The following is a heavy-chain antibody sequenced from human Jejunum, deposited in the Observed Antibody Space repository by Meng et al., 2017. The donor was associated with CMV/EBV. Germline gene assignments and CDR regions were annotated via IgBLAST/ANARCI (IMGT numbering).Heavy chain of an antibody. CDR3: ARSVTTSDFDYYYGMDV. J-gene: IGHJ6*02. CDR2: ISNSGDTI. Sequence: FSDYFMTWIRQAPGKGLEWIAYISNSGDTISYADSVKGRFTISRDNANNSLYLHMDSLRVEDTAVYYCARSVTTSDFDYYYGMDVWGQGTTVTVSS. V-gene: IGHV3-11*04. CDR1: FSDYF. D-gene: IGHD5-12*01.